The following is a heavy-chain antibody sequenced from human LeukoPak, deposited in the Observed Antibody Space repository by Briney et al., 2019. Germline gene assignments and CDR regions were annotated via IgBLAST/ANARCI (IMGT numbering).Heavy chain of an antibody. Sequence: SETLSLTCTVSGGSISGYYWSWIRQPPGKGLEWIGYIFYSGSTNYNPSLKSRVTISVDTSKNQFSLKLSSVTAADTAVYYCARLPAGSGSLSYFDYWGQGTLATVSS. D-gene: IGHD3-10*01. J-gene: IGHJ4*02. V-gene: IGHV4-59*01. CDR3: ARLPAGSGSLSYFDY. CDR1: GGSISGYY. CDR2: IFYSGST.